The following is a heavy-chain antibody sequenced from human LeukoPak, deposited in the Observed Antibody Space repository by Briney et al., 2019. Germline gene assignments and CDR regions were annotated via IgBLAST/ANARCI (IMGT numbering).Heavy chain of an antibody. CDR1: GFTSSSYA. Sequence: GGSLRLSCAASGFTSSSYAMHWVRQAPGKGLEWVANIKQDGSEKYYVDSVKGRFTISRDNAKNSLYLQMNSLRAEDTAVYYCARDIAMWDYNYYYNGMDVWGQGTTVTVSS. J-gene: IGHJ6*02. CDR2: IKQDGSEK. D-gene: IGHD5-18*01. CDR3: ARDIAMWDYNYYYNGMDV. V-gene: IGHV3-7*01.